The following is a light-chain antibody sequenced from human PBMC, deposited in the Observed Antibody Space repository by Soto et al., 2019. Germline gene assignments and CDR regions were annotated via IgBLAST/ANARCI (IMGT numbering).Light chain of an antibody. V-gene: IGKV1-12*01. CDR3: QHRMNWPLT. CDR1: QGISSW. CDR2: AAS. Sequence: DIQTTQYPSSVSASVGDRVTVTCRASQGISSWLAWYQQKPGKAPKLLIYAASSLQSGVPSRFSGSGSGTDFTLTISSLEPEDFAVYYCQHRMNWPLTFGQGTRLEIK. J-gene: IGKJ5*01.